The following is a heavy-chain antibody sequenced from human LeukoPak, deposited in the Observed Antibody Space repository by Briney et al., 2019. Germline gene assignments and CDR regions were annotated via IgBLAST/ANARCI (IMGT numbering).Heavy chain of an antibody. CDR3: ARDRGDYFDY. V-gene: IGHV4-59*06. J-gene: IGHJ4*02. Sequence: TGGSLRLSCAASGFTFSSYEMSWVRQAPGKGLEWIGYIYYSGSTYYSPSLKSRITISVDTSENQFSLKLSSVTAADTAVYYCARDRGDYFDYWGQGTLVTVSS. CDR1: GFTFSSYE. D-gene: IGHD3-10*01. CDR2: IYYSGST.